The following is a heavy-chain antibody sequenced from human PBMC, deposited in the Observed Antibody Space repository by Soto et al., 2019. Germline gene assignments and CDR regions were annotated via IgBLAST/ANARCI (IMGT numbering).Heavy chain of an antibody. CDR3: ARDKWAYGGTAFAI. D-gene: IGHD2-15*01. CDR1: GFTFSSYS. J-gene: IGHJ3*02. V-gene: IGHV3-21*01. Sequence: GGSLRLSCAASGFTFSSYSMNWVRQAPGKGLEWVSSISSSSSYIYYADSVKGRFTISKDNAKNSLYLQMNSLRAEDTAVYYCARDKWAYGGTAFAIWGQGTMVTVSS. CDR2: ISSSSSYI.